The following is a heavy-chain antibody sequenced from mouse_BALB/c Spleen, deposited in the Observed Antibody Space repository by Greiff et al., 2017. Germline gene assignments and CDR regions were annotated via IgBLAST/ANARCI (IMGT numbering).Heavy chain of an antibody. CDR2: INPYNGDT. J-gene: IGHJ4*01. CDR3: GKGRVHYGNGGDAMDY. V-gene: IGHV1-37*01. CDR1: GYSFTGYF. D-gene: IGHD2-1*01. Sequence: EVMLVESGPELVKPGASVKISCKASGYSFTGYFMNWVKQSHGKSLEWIGRINPYNGDTFYNQKFKGKATLTVDKSSSTAHMELLSLTSEDSAVYYCGKGRVHYGNGGDAMDYWGQGTSVTVSS.